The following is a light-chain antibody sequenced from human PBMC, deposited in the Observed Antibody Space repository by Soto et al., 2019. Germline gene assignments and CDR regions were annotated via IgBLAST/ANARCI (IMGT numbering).Light chain of an antibody. CDR2: DAS. Sequence: DVQMTQSPSSLSASVGDRVTISCPASQHIANYLNWYQQKPGKAPLLLICDASNLETGVPSRFSGSGSGTECTFTIAGLQAEDFARYYCQQFDSLPFSFGQGTKLDIK. V-gene: IGKV1-33*01. CDR3: QQFDSLPFS. CDR1: QHIANY. J-gene: IGKJ2*03.